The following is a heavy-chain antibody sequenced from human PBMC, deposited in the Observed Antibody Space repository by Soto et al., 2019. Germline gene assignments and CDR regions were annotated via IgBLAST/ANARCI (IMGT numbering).Heavy chain of an antibody. J-gene: IGHJ6*03. D-gene: IGHD2-8*01. V-gene: IGHV3-66*01. CDR2: IYAIGST. Sequence: VQLVESGGGLVQPGGSLRLSCAVSGFTVSSKYMSWVRQAPGKGLEWVSVIYAIGSTYYADSMRSRFTISRDIFKNTLYLQMNSLRTEDTAVYYCAGWTKEWALGGYYMDVWGKGSTVTVSS. CDR3: AGWTKEWALGGYYMDV. CDR1: GFTVSSKY.